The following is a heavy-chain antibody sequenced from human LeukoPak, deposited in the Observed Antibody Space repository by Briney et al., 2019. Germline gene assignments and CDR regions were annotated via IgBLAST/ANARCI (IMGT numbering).Heavy chain of an antibody. CDR2: ISSSSSYI. J-gene: IGHJ4*02. Sequence: PGGSLRLSCAASGFTFSSYSMNWVRQAPGKGLEWVSSISSSSSYIYYADSVKGRFTISRDNSKNTLYLQMNSPRAEDTAVYYCARAYSSSWYTSSFWGQGTLVTVSS. CDR1: GFTFSSYS. CDR3: ARAYSSSWYTSSF. D-gene: IGHD6-13*01. V-gene: IGHV3-21*01.